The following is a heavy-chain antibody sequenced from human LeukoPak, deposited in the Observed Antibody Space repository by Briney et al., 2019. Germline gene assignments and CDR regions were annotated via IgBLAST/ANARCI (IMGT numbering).Heavy chain of an antibody. Sequence: PGGSLRLSCAASDFTVISNYMTWVRQAPGKGLEWVSSISSSSSYIYYADSVKGRFTISRDNAKNSLYLQMNSLRAEDTAVYYCARDEVGAYDAFDIWGQGTMVTVSS. CDR2: ISSSSSYI. CDR1: DFTVISNY. D-gene: IGHD1-26*01. J-gene: IGHJ3*02. CDR3: ARDEVGAYDAFDI. V-gene: IGHV3-21*01.